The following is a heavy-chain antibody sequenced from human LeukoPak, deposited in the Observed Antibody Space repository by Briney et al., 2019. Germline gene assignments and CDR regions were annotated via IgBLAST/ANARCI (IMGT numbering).Heavy chain of an antibody. CDR2: ISSSSSYI. J-gene: IGHJ4*02. CDR1: GFTFSSYS. D-gene: IGHD2-15*01. CDR3: ATSVIVVVVAVSFDY. V-gene: IGHV3-21*01. Sequence: GGSLRLSCAASGFTFSSYSVNWVRQAPGKGLEWVSSISSSSSYIYYADSVKSRFTISRDNAKNSLYLQRNSVRAEDTAVYYCATSVIVVVVAVSFDYWGQGTLVTVSS.